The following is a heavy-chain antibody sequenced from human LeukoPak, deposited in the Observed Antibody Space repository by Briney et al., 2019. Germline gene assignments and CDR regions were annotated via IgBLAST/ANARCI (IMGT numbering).Heavy chain of an antibody. D-gene: IGHD3-3*01. V-gene: IGHV1-18*01. CDR1: GYTFTSYG. J-gene: IGHJ6*02. CDR2: ISAYNGNT. Sequence: ASVKVSCKASGYTFTSYGISWVRQAPGQGLEWMGWISAYNGNTNYAQKLQGRVTMTTDTSTSTAYMELRSLRSDDTAVYYCARGTDWYYDFWSGYYYYYYCYGMDVWGQGTTVTVSS. CDR3: ARGTDWYYDFWSGYYYYYYCYGMDV.